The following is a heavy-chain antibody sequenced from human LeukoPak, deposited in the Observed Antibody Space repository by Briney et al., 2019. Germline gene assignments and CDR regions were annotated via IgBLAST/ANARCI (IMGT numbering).Heavy chain of an antibody. D-gene: IGHD7-27*01. CDR2: ISSNGGST. V-gene: IGHV3-64*01. CDR3: ARDANWGSPLYYFDY. Sequence: GGSLRLSCAASGFTFSSYAMHWVRQAPGKGLEYVSAISSNGGSTYYANSVKSRFTISRDNSKNTLYLQMGSLRAEDMAVYYCARDANWGSPLYYFDYWGQGTLVTVSS. CDR1: GFTFSSYA. J-gene: IGHJ4*02.